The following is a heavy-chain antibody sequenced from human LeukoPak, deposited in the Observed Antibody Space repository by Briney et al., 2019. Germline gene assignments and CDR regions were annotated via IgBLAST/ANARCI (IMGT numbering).Heavy chain of an antibody. CDR1: GFTVSSNY. J-gene: IGHJ4*02. V-gene: IGHV3-66*01. Sequence: GGSLRLSCAASGFTVSSNYMSWVRQAPGKGLEWVSVIYSGGSTYYADSVKGRFTISRDNSKNTLYLQMNSLRAEDTAVYYCAREHPGYCSGGSCYSLDYWGQGTLVTVSS. CDR2: IYSGGST. CDR3: AREHPGYCSGGSCYSLDY. D-gene: IGHD2-15*01.